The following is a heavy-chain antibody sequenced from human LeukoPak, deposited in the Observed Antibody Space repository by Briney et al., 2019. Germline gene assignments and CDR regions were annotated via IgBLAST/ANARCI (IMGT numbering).Heavy chain of an antibody. CDR2: ISSSSSYI. Sequence: GGSLRLSCAASGFTFSSYSMSWVRQAPGKGLEWVSSISSSSSYIYYADSVKGRFTISRDNAKNSLYLQMNSLRAEDTAVYYCATVKDGDYSFDFWGQGTLVTVSS. CDR3: ATVKDGDYSFDF. D-gene: IGHD4-17*01. J-gene: IGHJ4*02. CDR1: GFTFSSYS. V-gene: IGHV3-21*01.